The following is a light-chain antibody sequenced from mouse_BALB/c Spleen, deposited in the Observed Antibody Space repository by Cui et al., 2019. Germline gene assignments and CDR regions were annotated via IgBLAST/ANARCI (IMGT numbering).Light chain of an antibody. J-gene: IGKJ2*01. V-gene: IGKV14-111*01. Sequence: DIKVSQSPSPKYASLGERVTITCKASQDINSYLSWFQQKPGKSPKTLIYRANRLVDGVPSRFSGSGSGQDYSLTISSLEYEDMGIYYCLQYDEFPYTFGGGTKLEIK. CDR3: LQYDEFPYT. CDR1: QDINSY. CDR2: RAN.